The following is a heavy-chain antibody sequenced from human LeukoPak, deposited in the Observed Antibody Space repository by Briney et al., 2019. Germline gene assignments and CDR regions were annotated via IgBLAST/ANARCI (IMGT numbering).Heavy chain of an antibody. CDR1: GGTFSSYA. J-gene: IGHJ4*02. V-gene: IGHV1-69*04. D-gene: IGHD6-6*01. CDR3: ARVIAARPPTPPHY. Sequence: SVKVSCKASGGTFSSYAISWVRQAPGQGLEWMGRIIPILGIANYAQKFQGRVTITADKSTSTAYMELSSLRSEDTAVYYCARVIAARPPTPPHYWGQGTLVTVSS. CDR2: IIPILGIA.